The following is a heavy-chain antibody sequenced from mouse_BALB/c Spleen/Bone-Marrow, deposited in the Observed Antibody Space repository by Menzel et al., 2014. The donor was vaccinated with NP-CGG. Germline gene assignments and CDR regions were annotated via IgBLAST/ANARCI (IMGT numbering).Heavy chain of an antibody. J-gene: IGHJ2*01. CDR3: ARDGYDDY. V-gene: IGHV7-3*02. Sequence: EVQLVESGGGLVQPGGSLRLSCATSGFTFTDYYMSWVRQPPGKALEWLGFIRDKANGYTTEYSAPVKGRFTISRDNSQSILYLQMNTLRAEDSATYYCARDGYDDYGGQGTTLTVSS. CDR2: IRDKANGYTT. CDR1: GFTFTDYY. D-gene: IGHD2-2*01.